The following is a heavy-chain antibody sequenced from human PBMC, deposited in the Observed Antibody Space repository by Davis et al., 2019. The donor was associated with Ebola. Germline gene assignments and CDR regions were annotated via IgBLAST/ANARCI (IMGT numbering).Heavy chain of an antibody. CDR3: ARDLEPFGDYYYYNYGMDV. J-gene: IGHJ6*02. D-gene: IGHD4-17*01. CDR1: GFAFENYN. V-gene: IGHV3-23*01. Sequence: GESLQISCAASGFAFENYNMNWVRQAPGKGLEWVSTISGSGTYTYYADSVKGRFTISRDNSNHTLYLQMNSLRAEDTALYYCARDLEPFGDYYYYNYGMDVWGQGTTVAVSS. CDR2: ISGSGTYT.